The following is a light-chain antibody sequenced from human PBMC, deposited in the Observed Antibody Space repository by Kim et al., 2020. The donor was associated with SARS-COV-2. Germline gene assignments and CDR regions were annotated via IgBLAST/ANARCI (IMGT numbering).Light chain of an antibody. CDR2: LNSDGSH. V-gene: IGLV4-69*01. CDR3: QTWGTGILV. Sequence: SVKLPCTLRSGHSNYAIAWHQQQPEKGPRYLMKLNSDGSHSKGDGIPDRFSGSSSGAERYLTISSLQSEDEADYYCQTWGTGILVFGGGTQLTVL. CDR1: SGHSNYA. J-gene: IGLJ3*02.